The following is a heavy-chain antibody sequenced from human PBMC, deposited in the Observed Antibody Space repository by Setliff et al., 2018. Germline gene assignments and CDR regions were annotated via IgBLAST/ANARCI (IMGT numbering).Heavy chain of an antibody. D-gene: IGHD2-8*01. CDR2: ISPYSGNT. Sequence: GASVKVSCKASGGTFRSDGFNWVRQAPGQGLEWMGWISPYSGNTYYAPELQGRVTLTTDTSTATAYLELRSLTSDDTAVYYCSRLVRYCTTTTCQRISGEEVWGQGTLVTVSS. CDR3: SRLVRYCTTTTCQRISGEEV. CDR1: GGTFRSDG. V-gene: IGHV1-18*01. J-gene: IGHJ4*02.